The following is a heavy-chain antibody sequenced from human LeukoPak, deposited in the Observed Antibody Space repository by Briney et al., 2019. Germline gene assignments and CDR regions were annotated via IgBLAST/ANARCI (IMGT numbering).Heavy chain of an antibody. Sequence: GGSLRLSCAAPGFTFSSYAMSWVRQAPGEGLEWVSAISGSGGSTYYADSVKGRFTISRDNSKNTLYLQMNSLRAEDTAVYYCAKDHGVTTVTHSPGYWGQGTLVTVSS. CDR3: AKDHGVTTVTHSPGY. D-gene: IGHD4-17*01. CDR1: GFTFSSYA. CDR2: ISGSGGST. J-gene: IGHJ4*02. V-gene: IGHV3-23*01.